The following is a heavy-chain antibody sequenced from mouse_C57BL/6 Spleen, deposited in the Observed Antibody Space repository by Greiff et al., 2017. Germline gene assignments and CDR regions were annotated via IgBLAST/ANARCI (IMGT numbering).Heavy chain of an antibody. D-gene: IGHD1-1*01. CDR1: GYTFTSYW. CDR3: ARYDGSSYPDY. V-gene: IGHV1-64*01. CDR2: IHPNSGST. Sequence: QVQLQQPGAELVKPGASVKLSCKASGYTFTSYWMHWVKQRPGQGLEWIGMIHPNSGSTNYNEKFKSKATLTVDKSSSTAYMQLSSLTSEDSAVYYCARYDGSSYPDYWGQGTTRTVSS. J-gene: IGHJ2*01.